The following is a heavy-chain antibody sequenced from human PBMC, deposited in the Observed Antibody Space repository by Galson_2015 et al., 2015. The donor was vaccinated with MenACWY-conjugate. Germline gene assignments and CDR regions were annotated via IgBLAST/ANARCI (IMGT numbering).Heavy chain of an antibody. J-gene: IGHJ4*02. CDR3: AKDGGKAMAKGFDY. CDR1: GFTLSSYA. D-gene: IGHD5-18*01. CDR2: ISGSGGST. Sequence: SLRLSCAASGFTLSSYAMSWVRQAPGKGLEWVSAISGSGGSTYYADSVKGRFTISRDNSKNTLYLQMNSLRAEDTAAYYCAKDGGKAMAKGFDYWGQGTLVTVSS. V-gene: IGHV3-23*01.